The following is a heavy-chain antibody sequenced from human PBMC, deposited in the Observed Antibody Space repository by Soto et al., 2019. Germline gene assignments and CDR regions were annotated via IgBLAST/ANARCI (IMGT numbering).Heavy chain of an antibody. CDR3: AGATQIVVVPAATLGP. CDR2: ISGSGGST. J-gene: IGHJ5*02. V-gene: IGHV3-23*01. CDR1: GFTFSSYA. D-gene: IGHD2-2*01. Sequence: GGSLRLSCAASGFTFSSYAMSWVRQAPGKGLEWVSAISGSGGSTYYADSVKGRFTISRDNSKNTLYLQMNSLRAEDTAVYYCAGATQIVVVPAATLGPWGQGTLVTVSS.